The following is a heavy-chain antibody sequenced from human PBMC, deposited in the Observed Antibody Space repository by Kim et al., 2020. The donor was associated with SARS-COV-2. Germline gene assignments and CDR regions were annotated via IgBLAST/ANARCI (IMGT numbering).Heavy chain of an antibody. V-gene: IGHV3-30*02. D-gene: IGHD6-19*01. J-gene: IGHJ6*02. Sequence: YADSVKGRFTISRDNSKNTLYLQMNSLRAEDTAVYLCSSGWLPYYYGMDVWGQGTTVTVSS. CDR3: SSGWLPYYYGMDV.